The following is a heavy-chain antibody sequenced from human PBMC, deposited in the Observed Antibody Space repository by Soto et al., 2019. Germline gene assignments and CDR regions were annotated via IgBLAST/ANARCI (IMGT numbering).Heavy chain of an antibody. D-gene: IGHD3-3*01. V-gene: IGHV1-69*13. CDR3: ARGGEYYDFWSGYYEKYYYYGMDV. CDR2: IIPIFGTA. CDR1: GGTFSSYA. J-gene: IGHJ6*02. Sequence: GASVKVSCKASGGTFSSYAISWVRQAPGQGLEWMGGIIPIFGTANYAQKFQGRVTITADESTSTAYMELSSLRSEDTAVYYCARGGEYYDFWSGYYEKYYYYGMDVWGQGTTVTVSS.